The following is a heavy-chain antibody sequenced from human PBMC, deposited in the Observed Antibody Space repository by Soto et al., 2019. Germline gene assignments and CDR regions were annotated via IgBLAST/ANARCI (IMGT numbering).Heavy chain of an antibody. CDR1: GDSVSSNSAA. D-gene: IGHD3-22*01. J-gene: IGHJ4*02. Sequence: SQTLSLTCAISGDSVSSNSAAWNWIRQSPSRGLEWLGRTYYRSKWYNDYAVSVKSRITINPDTSKNQFSLQLNSVTPEDTAVYYCASDKCDYDSSGYEMYYFDYWGQGTLVTVSS. CDR2: TYYRSKWYN. V-gene: IGHV6-1*01. CDR3: ASDKCDYDSSGYEMYYFDY.